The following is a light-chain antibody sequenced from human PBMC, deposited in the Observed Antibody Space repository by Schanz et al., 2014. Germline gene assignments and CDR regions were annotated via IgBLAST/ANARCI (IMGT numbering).Light chain of an antibody. CDR2: GSS. Sequence: EIVLTQSPGTLSLSPGERATLSCRASQSVSTNLAWYQQIPGQAPRLLIYGSSNRATGIPARFSGSGSGTDFTLTITSLEPEDFAVYYCQQRSTWFSFGGGTRVEIK. V-gene: IGKV3-11*01. CDR3: QQRSTWFS. CDR1: QSVSTN. J-gene: IGKJ4*01.